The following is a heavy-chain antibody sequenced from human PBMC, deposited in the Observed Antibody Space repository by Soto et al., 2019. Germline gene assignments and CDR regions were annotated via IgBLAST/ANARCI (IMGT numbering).Heavy chain of an antibody. Sequence: VHLVESGGGLVQTGGSLRLSCAIFESTVSRDWMNWVRQAPGKGLEWVAHINQDGSEKYYVDSVKGRFTISRDNAKKSLYLHMNSLRPADTAMYYCSGGVGDAFWGQGTLVTVSS. J-gene: IGHJ4*02. CDR1: ESTVSRDW. CDR3: SGGVGDAF. D-gene: IGHD1-26*01. V-gene: IGHV3-7*04. CDR2: INQDGSEK.